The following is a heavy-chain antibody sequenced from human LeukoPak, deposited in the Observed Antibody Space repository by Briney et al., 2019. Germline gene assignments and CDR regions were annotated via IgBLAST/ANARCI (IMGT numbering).Heavy chain of an antibody. CDR2: ISYDGSNK. CDR3: AKSSSGWPYFDY. Sequence: GRSLRLSCAASGFTFSSYGMHWVRQAPGKGLEWVAVISYDGSNKYYADSVKGRFTISRDSSKNTLYLQMNSLRAEDTAVYYCAKSSSGWPYFDYWGQGTLVTVSS. J-gene: IGHJ4*02. CDR1: GFTFSSYG. V-gene: IGHV3-30*18. D-gene: IGHD6-19*01.